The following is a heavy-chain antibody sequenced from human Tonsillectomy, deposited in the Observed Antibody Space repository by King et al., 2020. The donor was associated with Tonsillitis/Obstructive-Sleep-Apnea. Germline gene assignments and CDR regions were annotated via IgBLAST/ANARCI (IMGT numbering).Heavy chain of an antibody. J-gene: IGHJ4*02. V-gene: IGHV1-46*01. CDR1: GYTFTSYY. CDR3: ARGSRVGATTPSYYFDY. CDR2: INPSGGST. D-gene: IGHD1-26*01. Sequence: AQLVQSGAEVKKPGASVKVSCKASGYTFTSYYMHWVRQAPGQGLEWMGIINPSGGSTSYAQKFQGRVTMTRDTSTSTVYMELGSLRSEDTAVYYCARGSRVGATTPSYYFDYWGQGTLVTVSS.